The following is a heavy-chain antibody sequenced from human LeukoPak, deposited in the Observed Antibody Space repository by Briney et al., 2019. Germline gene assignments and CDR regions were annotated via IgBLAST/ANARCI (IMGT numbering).Heavy chain of an antibody. CDR3: ARVRGYCSSTSCPRGHDY. V-gene: IGHV1-46*03. J-gene: IGHJ4*02. D-gene: IGHD2-2*01. CDR1: GYAFTSYY. Sequence: ASVKVSCKASGYAFTSYYMHWVRQAPGQGFEWMGIINPSDGSTSYAQKFQGRVTMTRDTSTSTVYMGLSSLRSEDTAVYYCARVRGYCSSTSCPRGHDYWGQGTLVPVSS. CDR2: INPSDGST.